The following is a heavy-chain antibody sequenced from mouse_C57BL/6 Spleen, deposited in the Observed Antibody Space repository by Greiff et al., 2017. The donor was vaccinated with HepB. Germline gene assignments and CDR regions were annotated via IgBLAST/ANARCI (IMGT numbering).Heavy chain of an antibody. CDR3: ARDTGTGYYFDY. CDR2: IYPGSGST. V-gene: IGHV1-55*01. D-gene: IGHD4-1*01. CDR1: GYTFTSYW. J-gene: IGHJ2*01. Sequence: QVHVKQPGAELVKPGASVKMSCKASGYTFTSYWITWVKQRPGQGLEWIGDIYPGSGSTNYNEKFKSKATLTVDTSSSTAYMQLSSLTSEDSAVYYCARDTGTGYYFDYWGQGTTRTVSS.